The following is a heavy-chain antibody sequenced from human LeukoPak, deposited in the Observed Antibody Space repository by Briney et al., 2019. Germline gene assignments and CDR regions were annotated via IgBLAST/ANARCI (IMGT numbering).Heavy chain of an antibody. CDR1: GFTFSSYS. CDR2: ISSSSSYI. V-gene: IGHV3-21*01. D-gene: IGHD3-10*01. Sequence: GGSLRLSCAASGFTFSSYSMNWVRQAPGKGLEWVSSISSSSSYIYYADSVKGRFTISRDNAKNSLYLQMNSLRAEDAAVYYCARILHGSGSYGLDYWGQGTLVTVSS. CDR3: ARILHGSGSYGLDY. J-gene: IGHJ4*02.